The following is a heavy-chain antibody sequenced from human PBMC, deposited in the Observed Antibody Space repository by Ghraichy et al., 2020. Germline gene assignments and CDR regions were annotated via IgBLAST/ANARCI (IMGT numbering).Heavy chain of an antibody. CDR2: ISSSGVHI. V-gene: IGHV3-21*01. J-gene: IGHJ5*02. D-gene: IGHD3-10*01. CDR1: GFTFSSYS. Sequence: GESLNISCAGSGFTFSSYSLNWVRQAPGKGLEWVSSISSSGVHIYYAESVRGRFTVSRDNAKNTLSLEMNSLRAEDTAVYYCARVAGFSSSWFGGAGWLDTWGQGTPVTVSS. CDR3: ARVAGFSSSWFGGAGWLDT.